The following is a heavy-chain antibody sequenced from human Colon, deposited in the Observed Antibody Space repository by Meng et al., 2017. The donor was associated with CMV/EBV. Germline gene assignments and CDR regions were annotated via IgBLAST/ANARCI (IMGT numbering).Heavy chain of an antibody. J-gene: IGHJ4*02. D-gene: IGHD7-27*01. CDR1: GFTFSSYV. CDR2: ISHDGTVT. V-gene: IGHV3-74*01. Sequence: GGSLRLSCAASGFTFSSYVMHWVHQAPGKGLVWVSRISHDGTVTTYADSVKGRFTISRDNAQNTLYLQMNSLRAEDTAVYYCTRDVNWEFFDYWGQGTLVTVSS. CDR3: TRDVNWEFFDY.